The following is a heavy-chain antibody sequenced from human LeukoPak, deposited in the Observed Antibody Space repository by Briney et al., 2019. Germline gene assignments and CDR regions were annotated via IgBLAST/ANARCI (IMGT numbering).Heavy chain of an antibody. V-gene: IGHV4-31*03. CDR2: IYYSGST. D-gene: IGHD2-2*01. CDR1: GGSISSGGYY. J-gene: IGHJ4*02. Sequence: PSETLSLTCTVSGGSISSGGYYWSWIRQHPGKGLEWIGYIYYSGSTYYNPSLKSRVTISVDTSKNQFSLKLSSVTAADTAVYYCARGPYCSSTSCFQRDYWGQGTLVTVSS. CDR3: ARGPYCSSTSCFQRDY.